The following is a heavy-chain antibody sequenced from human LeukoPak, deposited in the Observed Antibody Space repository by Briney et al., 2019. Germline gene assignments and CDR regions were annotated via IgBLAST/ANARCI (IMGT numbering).Heavy chain of an antibody. D-gene: IGHD2-2*01. CDR2: IYYSGST. J-gene: IGHJ5*02. CDR3: ARHVLAYCSSTSCYFGWFDP. CDR1: GGSISSSSYY. V-gene: IGHV4-39*01. Sequence: SETLSLTCTVSGGSISSSSYYWGWIRQPPGKGLEWIGSIYYSGSTYYNPSPKSRVTISVDTSKNQFSLKLSSVTAADTAVYYCARHVLAYCSSTSCYFGWFDPWGQGTLVTVSS.